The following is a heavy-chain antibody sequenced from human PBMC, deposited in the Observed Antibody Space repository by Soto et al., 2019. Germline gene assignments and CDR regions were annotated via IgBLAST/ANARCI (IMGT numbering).Heavy chain of an antibody. CDR3: ARDKSLGVAATPYYYYGMDV. V-gene: IGHV1-69*01. D-gene: IGHD2-15*01. CDR1: GGTFSSYA. J-gene: IGHJ6*02. Sequence: QVQLVQSGAEVKKPGSSVKVSCKASGGTFSSYAISWVRQAPGQGLEWMGGIIPIFGTANYAQKFQGRVTITADESTSTAYMERSSLRSEDTAVYYCARDKSLGVAATPYYYYGMDVWGQGTTDTVSS. CDR2: IIPIFGTA.